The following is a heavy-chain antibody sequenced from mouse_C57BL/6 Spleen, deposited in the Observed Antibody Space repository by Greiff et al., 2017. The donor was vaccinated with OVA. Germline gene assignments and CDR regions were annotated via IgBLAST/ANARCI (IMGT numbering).Heavy chain of an antibody. CDR1: GYSITSGYY. D-gene: IGHD4-1*01. J-gene: IGHJ2*01. CDR3: ARKRELYCDD. V-gene: IGHV3-6*01. Sequence: EVKLVESGPGLVKPSQSLSLTCSVTGYSITSGYYWNWIRQFPGNKLEWMGYISYDGSNNYNPSLKNRISITRDTSKNQLFLKLNSVTTKDTATNCCARKRELYCDDWGQGTTLTVSS. CDR2: ISYDGSN.